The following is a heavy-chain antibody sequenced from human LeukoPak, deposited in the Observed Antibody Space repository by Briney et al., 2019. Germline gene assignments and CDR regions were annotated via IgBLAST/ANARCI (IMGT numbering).Heavy chain of an antibody. CDR3: AKSRLFGSGRSDAFDI. Sequence: GGSLRLSCAASGFSFSSYGMNWVRQAPGKGLEWVSGISGSGGSTYNADPVKGRFTISRDNSKNTLYLQMNSLRAEDTAVYYCAKSRLFGSGRSDAFDIWGQGTMVTVSS. J-gene: IGHJ3*02. D-gene: IGHD3-10*01. CDR1: GFSFSSYG. V-gene: IGHV3-23*01. CDR2: ISGSGGST.